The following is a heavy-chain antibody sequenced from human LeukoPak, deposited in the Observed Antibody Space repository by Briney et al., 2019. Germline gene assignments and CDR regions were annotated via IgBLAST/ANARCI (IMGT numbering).Heavy chain of an antibody. Sequence: GGSLRLSCAASGFTFSSYGMSWVRQAPGKGLEWVSAISGSGSTYYADSVKGRFTISRDNSKNTLYLQMNSLRAEDTAVYYCAKDQSGYSSSWYEGNYDYWGQGTLVTVSS. CDR1: GFTFSSYG. D-gene: IGHD6-13*01. CDR2: ISGSGST. CDR3: AKDQSGYSSSWYEGNYDY. V-gene: IGHV3-23*01. J-gene: IGHJ4*02.